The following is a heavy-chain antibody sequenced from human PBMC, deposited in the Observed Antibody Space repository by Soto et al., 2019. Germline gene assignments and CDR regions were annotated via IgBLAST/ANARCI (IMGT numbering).Heavy chain of an antibody. D-gene: IGHD6-19*01. Sequence: KASETLSLTCTVSNDSIRSGTYYWAWIRQPPGRGLEWMGSLSYLGTTDYNPSLKSRVTISKDASKNQFSLKLTSVTAADTAVYYCATGRSDSGWYEGHFWGRGTLVTVSS. CDR3: ATGRSDSGWYEGHF. V-gene: IGHV4-39*01. CDR2: LSYLGTT. CDR1: NDSIRSGTYY. J-gene: IGHJ4*02.